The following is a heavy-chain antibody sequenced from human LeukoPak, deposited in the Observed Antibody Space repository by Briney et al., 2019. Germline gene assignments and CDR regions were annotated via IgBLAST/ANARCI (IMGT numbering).Heavy chain of an antibody. CDR2: INHSGST. CDR1: GGSLSGYY. V-gene: IGHV4-34*01. Sequence: PSETLSLTCAVYGGSLSGYYWSWIRQPPGKGLEWSGEINHSGSTNYNPSLKSRVTISVDTSKNQFSLKLSSVTAADTAVYYCAREHIGYSSGWSDYWGQGTLVTVSS. J-gene: IGHJ4*02. CDR3: AREHIGYSSGWSDY. D-gene: IGHD6-19*01.